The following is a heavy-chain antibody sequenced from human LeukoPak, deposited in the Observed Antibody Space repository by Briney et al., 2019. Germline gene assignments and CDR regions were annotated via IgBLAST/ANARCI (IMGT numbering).Heavy chain of an antibody. J-gene: IGHJ4*02. V-gene: IGHV4-34*01. CDR2: INHSGST. Sequence: SETLSLTCAVYGGSFSGYYWSWIRQPPGKGLEWIGGINHSGSTNYDPSLKSRVTISVDTSKNQFSLKLSSVTAADTAVYYCARAPYYYGHFDYWGQGTLVTVSS. CDR3: ARAPYYYGHFDY. D-gene: IGHD3-10*01. CDR1: GGSFSGYY.